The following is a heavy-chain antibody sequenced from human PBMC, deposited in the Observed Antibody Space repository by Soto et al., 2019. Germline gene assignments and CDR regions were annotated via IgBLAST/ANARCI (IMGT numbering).Heavy chain of an antibody. CDR3: AMLAARRLNGNDY. CDR1: GFTFSSYS. CDR2: ISSSSSYI. V-gene: IGHV3-21*01. D-gene: IGHD6-6*01. J-gene: IGHJ4*02. Sequence: NPGGSLRLSCAASGFTFSSYSMNWVRQAPGKGLEWVSSISSSSSYIYYADSVKGRFTISRDNAKNSLYLQMNSLRAEDTAVYYCAMLAARRLNGNDYWGQGTPVTVSS.